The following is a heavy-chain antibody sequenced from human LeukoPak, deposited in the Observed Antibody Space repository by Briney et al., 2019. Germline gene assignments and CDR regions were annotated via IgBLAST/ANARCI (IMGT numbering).Heavy chain of an antibody. J-gene: IGHJ4*02. V-gene: IGHV3-23*01. CDR1: GFTFSIYA. CDR2: ITSRGGST. D-gene: IGHD3-22*01. Sequence: GGSLRLSCVASGFTFSIYAMSWVRQAPGKGLQWVSSITSRGGSTWYVDSVKGRFTITRDNSENTLYLQMHSLRAEDTAVYYCARDRPNYYGSDGHYYRRDGDYWGRGTLVSVSS. CDR3: ARDRPNYYGSDGHYYRRDGDY.